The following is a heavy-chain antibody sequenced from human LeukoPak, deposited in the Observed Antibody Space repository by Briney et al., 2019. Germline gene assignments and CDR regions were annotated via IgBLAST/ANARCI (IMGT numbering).Heavy chain of an antibody. Sequence: ASVKVSCKASGYTFTSYGISWVRQAPGQGLEWMGWISAYNGNTNYAQKLQGRVTMTTDTSTSTAYMELRSLRSDDTAVYYCARNQLDTSYYYYGMDVWGQGTTVIVSS. CDR3: ARNQLDTSYYYYGMDV. J-gene: IGHJ6*02. D-gene: IGHD1-1*01. CDR2: ISAYNGNT. V-gene: IGHV1-18*01. CDR1: GYTFTSYG.